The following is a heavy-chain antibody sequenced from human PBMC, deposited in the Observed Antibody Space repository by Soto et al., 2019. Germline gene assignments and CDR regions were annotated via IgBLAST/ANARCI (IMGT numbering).Heavy chain of an antibody. CDR3: ARVSGSTAGGY. V-gene: IGHV3-30*03. Sequence: QVHLVESGGGVVQPGRSLRLSCAASGFTFSSFGMNWVRQAPGKGLEWVAVISFDGSDKYYAASVKGRFTISRDNSKNMLYLQMNSLRAEDTAVYYCARVSGSTAGGYWGQGTLVTVSS. J-gene: IGHJ4*02. CDR2: ISFDGSDK. CDR1: GFTFSSFG.